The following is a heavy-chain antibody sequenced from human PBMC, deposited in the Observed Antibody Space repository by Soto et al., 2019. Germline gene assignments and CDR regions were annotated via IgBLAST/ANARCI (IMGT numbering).Heavy chain of an antibody. V-gene: IGHV3-30*18. J-gene: IGHJ4*02. Sequence: GGSLRLSCAASGFSFSTYGMHWVRQAPGKGLEWVAFISNDGSNKYYADSVKGRFTISRDNSKNTLYLQMNSLRAEDTAVYYCAKGCGNYWASVYWGQGTLGTGSS. CDR2: ISNDGSNK. D-gene: IGHD1-26*01. CDR3: AKGCGNYWASVY. CDR1: GFSFSTYG.